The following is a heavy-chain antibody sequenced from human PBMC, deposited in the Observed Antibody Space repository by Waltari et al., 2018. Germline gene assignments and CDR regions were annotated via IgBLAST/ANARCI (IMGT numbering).Heavy chain of an antibody. V-gene: IGHV4-38-2*02. J-gene: IGHJ6*03. CDR2: ISQSGGT. Sequence: QVQLQESGPGLVKPSETLSLTCIVSGYSISSGYYWGWIRQPPGKGLEWIGSISQSGGTHYNPSLRSRVTISVDTSKNHFSLKLSSVTAADTAVYYCARGWGGGDYYYYYMNVWGKGTTVTISS. CDR1: GYSISSGYY. CDR3: ARGWGGGDYYYYYMNV. D-gene: IGHD2-21*01.